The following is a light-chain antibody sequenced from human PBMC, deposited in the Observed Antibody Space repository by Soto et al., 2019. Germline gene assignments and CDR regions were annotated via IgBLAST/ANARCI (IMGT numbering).Light chain of an antibody. CDR1: SSDVDGYNY. CDR2: EVS. J-gene: IGLJ1*01. Sequence: QSVLTQPASVSGSPGQSITISCTGTSSDVDGYNYVSWYQQHPGKVPKLMIYEVSNRPSGVSNRFSGSKSGNTASLTISGLQAEDEADYYCSSYTSASTYVFGTGTKVTVL. V-gene: IGLV2-14*01. CDR3: SSYTSASTYV.